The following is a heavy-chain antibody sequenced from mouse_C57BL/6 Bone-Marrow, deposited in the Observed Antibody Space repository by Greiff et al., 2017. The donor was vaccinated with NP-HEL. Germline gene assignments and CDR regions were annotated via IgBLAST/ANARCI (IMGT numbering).Heavy chain of an antibody. CDR1: GYSFTGYY. D-gene: IGHD4-1*01. CDR3: ARKVGLAWFAY. CDR2: INPSTGGT. Sequence: EVQLQQSGPELVKPGASVKISCKASGYSFTGYYMNWVKQSPEKSLEWIGEINPSTGGTTYNQKFKAKATLTVDKSSSTAYMQLKSLTSEDSAVYDCARKVGLAWFAYWGQGTLVTVSA. J-gene: IGHJ3*01. V-gene: IGHV1-42*01.